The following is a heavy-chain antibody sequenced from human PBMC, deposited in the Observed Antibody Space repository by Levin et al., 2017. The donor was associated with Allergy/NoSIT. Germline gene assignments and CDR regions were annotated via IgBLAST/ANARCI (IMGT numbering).Heavy chain of an antibody. CDR1: GFSLSTTGVG. J-gene: IGHJ4*02. D-gene: IGHD1-26*01. CDR3: GHSPRVKVVGVTFDY. V-gene: IGHV2-5*02. Sequence: SGPTLVKPTQTLTLTCTFSGFSLSTTGVGVGWIRQSPGRALEWLGFMYWDDDKRYNPSLKSRLTITKDTSKTRIILPMTNTAPLDSGTYYCGHSPRVKVVGVTFDYWGPGTLVTVSS. CDR2: MYWDDDK.